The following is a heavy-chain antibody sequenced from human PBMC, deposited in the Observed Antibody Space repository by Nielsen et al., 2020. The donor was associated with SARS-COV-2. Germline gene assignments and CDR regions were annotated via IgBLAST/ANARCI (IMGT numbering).Heavy chain of an antibody. D-gene: IGHD6-13*01. J-gene: IGHJ6*02. CDR1: GYTFTSYY. CDR2: INPSGGST. CDR3: ARVGIAAAGTVGYYYYGMDV. V-gene: IGHV1-46*01. Sequence: ASVKVSCKASGYTFTSYYMHWVRQAPGQGLEWMGIINPSGGSTSYAQKFQGRVTMTRDTSTSTVYMELSSLRSEDTAVYYCARVGIAAAGTVGYYYYGMDVCGQGTTVTVSS.